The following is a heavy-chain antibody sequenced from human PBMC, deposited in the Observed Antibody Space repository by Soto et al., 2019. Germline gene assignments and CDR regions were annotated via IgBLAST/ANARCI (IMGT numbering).Heavy chain of an antibody. J-gene: IGHJ5*02. V-gene: IGHV4-39*07. D-gene: IGHD3-22*01. CDR2: INHSGST. CDR1: GGSISSSSYY. Sequence: SETLSLTCTVSGGSISSSSYYWSWIRQPPGKGLEWIEEINHSGSTNYNPSLKSRVTISVDTSKNQFSLKLSSVTAADTAVYYCARVGYYYDSSGYPKTNWFGPWGQGTLVTVSS. CDR3: ARVGYYYDSSGYPKTNWFGP.